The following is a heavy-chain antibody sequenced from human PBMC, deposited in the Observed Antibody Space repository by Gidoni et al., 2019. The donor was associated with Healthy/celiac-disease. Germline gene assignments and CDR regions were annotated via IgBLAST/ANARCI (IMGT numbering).Heavy chain of an antibody. Sequence: SGGSISSYYWSWIRQPPGKGLEWIGYIYYSGSTNYNPSLKSRVTISVDTSKNQFSLKLSSVTAADTAVYYGAREGRIAAAGTDGFDIWGQGTMVTVSS. CDR2: IYYSGST. J-gene: IGHJ3*02. V-gene: IGHV4-59*01. CDR3: AREGRIAAAGTDGFDI. CDR1: GGSISSYY. D-gene: IGHD6-13*01.